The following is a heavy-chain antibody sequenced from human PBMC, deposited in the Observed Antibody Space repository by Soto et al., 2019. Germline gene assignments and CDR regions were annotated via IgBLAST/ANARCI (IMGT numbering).Heavy chain of an antibody. CDR2: IKYSGTT. D-gene: IGHD4-17*01. CDR1: GGSISSSRCH. V-gene: IGHV4-39*01. J-gene: IGHJ3*02. Sequence: SETLSLTCTVSGGSISSSRCHWGWIRQPPGKGLEWIASIKYSGTTFYNPSLKSRVTLSVDTSKNQLSLELNSVTAADTAVYYCARRATTVTYDAFDIWGQGTMVTVSS. CDR3: ARRATTVTYDAFDI.